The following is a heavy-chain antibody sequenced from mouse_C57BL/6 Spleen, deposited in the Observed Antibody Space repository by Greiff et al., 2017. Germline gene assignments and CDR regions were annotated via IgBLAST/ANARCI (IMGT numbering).Heavy chain of an antibody. V-gene: IGHV1-15*01. CDR1: GYTFTDYE. J-gene: IGHJ2*01. CDR3: TREITTVVANYFDY. Sequence: QVHVKQSGAELVRPGASVTLSCKASGYTFTDYEMHWVKQTPVHGLEWIGALDPETGGTAYNQKFKGKAILTADKSSSTAYMELRSLTSEDSAVYYCTREITTVVANYFDYWGQGTTLTVSS. CDR2: LDPETGGT. D-gene: IGHD1-1*01.